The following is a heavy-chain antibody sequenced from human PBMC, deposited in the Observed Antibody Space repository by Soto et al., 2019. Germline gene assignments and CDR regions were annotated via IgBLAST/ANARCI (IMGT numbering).Heavy chain of an antibody. J-gene: IGHJ6*02. CDR1: GGSISSYY. V-gene: IGHV4-59*08. Sequence: QVQLQESGPGLVKPSETLSLTCTVSGGSISSYYWSWIRQPPGKGLEWIGYIYYSGSTNYNPSLKSRVTISVDTSKDQFSLKLGSVTAADTAVYYCARQGDSSGWYSGYYYYGMDVWGQGTTVTVSS. CDR3: ARQGDSSGWYSGYYYYGMDV. D-gene: IGHD6-19*01. CDR2: IYYSGST.